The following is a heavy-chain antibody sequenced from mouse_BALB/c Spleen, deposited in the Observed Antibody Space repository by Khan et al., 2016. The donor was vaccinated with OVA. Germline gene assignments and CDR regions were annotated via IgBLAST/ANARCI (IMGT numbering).Heavy chain of an antibody. Sequence: VQLQESGPGLVKPSQSLSLTCTVTGYSITSDYAWNWIRQFPGNKLERMGFISYSGNTNYNPSLKSRISITRDTSKNQFFLQLNSVTTEDTATDYCARVYGGDFDYWGQGTTLTVSS. CDR3: ARVYGGDFDY. CDR2: ISYSGNT. CDR1: GYSITSDYA. J-gene: IGHJ2*01. V-gene: IGHV3-2*02. D-gene: IGHD1-1*01.